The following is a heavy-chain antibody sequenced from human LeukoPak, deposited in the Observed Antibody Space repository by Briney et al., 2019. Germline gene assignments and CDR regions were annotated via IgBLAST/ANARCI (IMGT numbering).Heavy chain of an antibody. J-gene: IGHJ6*02. Sequence: ASVKVSCKASGYTFTGYYMHWVRQAPGQGLEWMGWINPNSGGTHYAQKFQGRVTMTRDTSISTAYMELSRLRSDDTAVYYCARDTAAAGPYYYGMDVWGQGTTVTVSS. D-gene: IGHD6-13*01. CDR1: GYTFTGYY. CDR2: INPNSGGT. CDR3: ARDTAAAGPYYYGMDV. V-gene: IGHV1-2*02.